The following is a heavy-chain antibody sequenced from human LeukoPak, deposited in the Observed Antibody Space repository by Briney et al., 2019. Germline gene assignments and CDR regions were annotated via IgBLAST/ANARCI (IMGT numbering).Heavy chain of an antibody. D-gene: IGHD3-16*01. Sequence: SETLSLTCTVSGGSMNTYFWSWIRQPPGKGLEWMGYVYHTGSTTYKPSLKSRITISVDTSKNQFSLKLTSVTAADTAVYYCARVAWSGSYVNYSYMDVWGKGTTVTVSS. CDR2: VYHTGST. V-gene: IGHV4-59*01. J-gene: IGHJ6*03. CDR3: ARVAWSGSYVNYSYMDV. CDR1: GGSMNTYF.